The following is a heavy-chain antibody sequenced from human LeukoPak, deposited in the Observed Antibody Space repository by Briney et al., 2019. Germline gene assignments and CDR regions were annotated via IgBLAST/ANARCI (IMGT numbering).Heavy chain of an antibody. CDR3: ARDGRWLAYFDY. J-gene: IGHJ4*02. CDR1: GFSFSDYA. CDR2: ISYDGKNK. Sequence: PGRTLRLSCTASGFSFSDYAMHWVRQAPGKGLEWLAIISYDGKNKEYADSVKDRFTISRDNSKKALYLQMNSLRPEDTAVYYCARDGRWLAYFDYWGQGNLVTVSS. D-gene: IGHD6-19*01. V-gene: IGHV3-30*04.